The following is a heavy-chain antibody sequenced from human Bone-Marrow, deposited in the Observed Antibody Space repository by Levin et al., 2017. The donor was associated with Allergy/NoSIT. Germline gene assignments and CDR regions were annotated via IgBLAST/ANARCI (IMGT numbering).Heavy chain of an antibody. D-gene: IGHD1-26*01. J-gene: IGHJ6*02. CDR1: GFTFSNYA. CDR2: IWFDGSNE. CDR3: TRGGCYQDTSYYYYGLDV. Sequence: GGSLRLSCAASGFTFSNYAMHWVRQAPGKGLEWVAVIWFDGSNEYYAASMKGRFTISRDNSQNTLFLQMNSLRAEDAAVYYCTRGGCYQDTSYYYYGLDVWGQGTTVTVSS. V-gene: IGHV3-33*01.